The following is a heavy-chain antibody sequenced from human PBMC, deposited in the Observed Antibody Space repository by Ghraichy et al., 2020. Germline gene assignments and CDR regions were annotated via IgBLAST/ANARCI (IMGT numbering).Heavy chain of an antibody. CDR3: ARGGYYYDSSGYYEGFSWGY. V-gene: IGHV4-59*01. Sequence: SETLSLTCTVSGGSISSYYWSWIRQPPGKGLEWIGYIYYSGSTNYNPSLKSRVTISVDTSKNQFSLKLSSVTAADTAVYYCARGGYYYDSSGYYEGFSWGYWGQGTLVTVSS. J-gene: IGHJ4*02. D-gene: IGHD3-22*01. CDR2: IYYSGST. CDR1: GGSISSYY.